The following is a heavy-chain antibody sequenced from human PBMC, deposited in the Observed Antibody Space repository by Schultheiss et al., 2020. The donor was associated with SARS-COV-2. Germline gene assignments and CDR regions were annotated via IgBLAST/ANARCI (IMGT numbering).Heavy chain of an antibody. D-gene: IGHD3-16*01. J-gene: IGHJ6*04. CDR2: IWNDGSNR. CDR3: ARDLVTFGYYYGMDV. CDR1: GFTFSRFG. Sequence: GGSLRLSCAASGFTFSRFGMYWVRQAPGKGLEWVAVIWNDGSNRYYVDSVKDRFTISRDNSKNTLYLQMNSLRAEDTAVYYCARDLVTFGYYYGMDVWGKGTTVTVSS. V-gene: IGHV3-33*07.